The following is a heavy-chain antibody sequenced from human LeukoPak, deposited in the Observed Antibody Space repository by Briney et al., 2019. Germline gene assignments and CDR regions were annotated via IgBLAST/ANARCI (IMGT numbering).Heavy chain of an antibody. Sequence: GGSLRLSCAASGFTFSSYSMNWVRQAPGKGREWVSSISSSSSYIYYADSVKGRFTISRDNAKNSLYLQMNSLRAEDTAVYYCAREVDGIQLWLRDYYMDVWGKGTTVTISS. CDR1: GFTFSSYS. CDR3: AREVDGIQLWLRDYYMDV. CDR2: ISSSSSYI. V-gene: IGHV3-21*04. J-gene: IGHJ6*03. D-gene: IGHD5-18*01.